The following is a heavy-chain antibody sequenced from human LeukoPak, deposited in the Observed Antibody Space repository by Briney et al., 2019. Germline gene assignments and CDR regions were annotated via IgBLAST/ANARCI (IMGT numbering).Heavy chain of an antibody. J-gene: IGHJ4*02. Sequence: GGSLRLSCAASGFTFSTYNMNWVRQAPGKGLEWVSYISSSNSYIYYADSVKGRFTISRDNAKNSLYLQMNSLRAEDTAMYYCARDPGLLAYCGGDCGGYWGQGTLVTVSS. V-gene: IGHV3-21*01. CDR3: ARDPGLLAYCGGDCGGY. CDR1: GFTFSTYN. D-gene: IGHD2-21*02. CDR2: ISSSNSYI.